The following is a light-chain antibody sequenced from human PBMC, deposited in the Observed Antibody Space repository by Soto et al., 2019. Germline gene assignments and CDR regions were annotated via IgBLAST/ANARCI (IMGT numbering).Light chain of an antibody. CDR1: QTISTF. J-gene: IGKJ4*01. CDR2: DAS. CDR3: QQRSNWPLT. Sequence: VLTQSPVTLSLSPGESATLSCRASQTISTFLAWYQQKPGQAPRLLIYDASTRATGIPARFSGSGSGTDFTLSISSLEPEDSGVYYCQQRSNWPLTFGGGTKVEIK. V-gene: IGKV3-11*01.